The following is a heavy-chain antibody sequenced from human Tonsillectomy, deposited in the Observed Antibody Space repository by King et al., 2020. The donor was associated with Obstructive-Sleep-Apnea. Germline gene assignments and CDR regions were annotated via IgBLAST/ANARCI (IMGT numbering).Heavy chain of an antibody. V-gene: IGHV4-31*03. Sequence: VQLQESGPGLVKPSQTLSLTCTVSGGSISSSDYYWSWIRQSPGKGLEWIGNIYDSGSTYYNPSLKSRITISVDTSKNHFSLTVRSVTVADTAVYYCGRESGVIPAAVDYWGQGTLVTVSS. J-gene: IGHJ4*02. CDR3: GRESGVIPAAVDY. CDR1: GGSISSSDYY. CDR2: IYDSGST. D-gene: IGHD6-13*01.